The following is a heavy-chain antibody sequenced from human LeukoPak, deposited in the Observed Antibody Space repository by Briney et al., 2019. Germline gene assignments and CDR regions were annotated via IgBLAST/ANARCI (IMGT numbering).Heavy chain of an antibody. Sequence: PGGSPRLSCAASGFTFSSYAMSWVRQAPGKGLEWVSAISGSGGSTYYADSVKGRFTISRDNSKNTLYLQMNSLRAEDTAVYYCAKVQDYGFGYFDYWGQGTLVTVSS. J-gene: IGHJ4*02. CDR1: GFTFSSYA. D-gene: IGHD4-17*01. CDR2: ISGSGGST. CDR3: AKVQDYGFGYFDY. V-gene: IGHV3-23*01.